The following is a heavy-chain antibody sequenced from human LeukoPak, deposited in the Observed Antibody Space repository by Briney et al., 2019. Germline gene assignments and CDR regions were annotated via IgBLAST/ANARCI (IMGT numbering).Heavy chain of an antibody. CDR1: GGTFSSYA. CDR2: IIPIFGTA. CDR3: ARDWNYAASAFDI. D-gene: IGHD1-7*01. V-gene: IGHV1-69*13. J-gene: IGHJ3*02. Sequence: SVKVSCKASGGTFSSYAISWVRQAPGQGLEWMGGIIPIFGTANYAQKFQGRVTITADESTSTAYMELSSLRSEDTAVYYCARDWNYAASAFDIWGQGTMVTVSS.